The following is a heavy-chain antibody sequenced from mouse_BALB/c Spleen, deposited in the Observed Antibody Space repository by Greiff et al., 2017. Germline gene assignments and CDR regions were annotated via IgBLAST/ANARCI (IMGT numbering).Heavy chain of an antibody. V-gene: IGHV3-2*02. CDR3: ARSIDYYRYDEDYFDY. Sequence: EVKLMESGPGLVKPSQSLSLTCTVTGYSITSDYAWNWIRQFPGNKLEWMGYISYSGSTSYNPSLKSRISITRDTSKNQFFLQLNSVTTEDTATYYCARSIDYYRYDEDYFDYWGQGTTLTVSS. CDR1: GYSITSDYA. CDR2: ISYSGST. J-gene: IGHJ2*01. D-gene: IGHD2-14*01.